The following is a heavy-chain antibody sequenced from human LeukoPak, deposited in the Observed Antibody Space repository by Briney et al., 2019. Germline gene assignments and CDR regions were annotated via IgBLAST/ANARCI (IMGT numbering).Heavy chain of an antibody. V-gene: IGHV3-23*01. CDR2: ISGSGGST. CDR3: AKDLDILTGYPYYFDY. CDR1: GFTFSSYG. J-gene: IGHJ4*02. Sequence: PGGSLRLSCAASGFTFSSYGMSWVRQAPGKGLEWVSSISGSGGSTYYADSVKGRFTISRDNPKNTLYLQMNSLRAEDTAVYYCAKDLDILTGYPYYFDYWGQGTLITVSS. D-gene: IGHD3-9*01.